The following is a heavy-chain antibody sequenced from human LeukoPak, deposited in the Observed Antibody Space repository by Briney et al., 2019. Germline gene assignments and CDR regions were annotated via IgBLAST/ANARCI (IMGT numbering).Heavy chain of an antibody. J-gene: IGHJ6*02. CDR1: GGSISSGSYY. CDR2: IYTSGST. Sequence: SETLSLTRTVSGGSISSGSYYWSWIRQPAGKGLEWIGRIYTSGSTNYNPSLKSRVTISVDTSKNQFSLKLSSVTAADTAVYYCARVRFSCSGGSCYHYYYGMDVWGQGTTVTVSS. D-gene: IGHD2-15*01. V-gene: IGHV4-61*02. CDR3: ARVRFSCSGGSCYHYYYGMDV.